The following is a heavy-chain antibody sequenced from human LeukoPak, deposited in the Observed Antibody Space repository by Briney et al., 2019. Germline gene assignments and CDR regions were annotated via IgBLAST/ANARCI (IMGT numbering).Heavy chain of an antibody. D-gene: IGHD3-22*01. CDR3: ARDSSGYRRLDY. CDR2: IYHSGST. Sequence: PSETLSLTCAVSGGSISSGGYSWSWIRQPPGKGLEWIGYIYHSGSTYYNPSLKSRVTISVDRSKNQFSLKLSSVTAADPAVYYCARDSSGYRRLDYWGQGTLVTVSS. CDR1: GGSISSGGYS. V-gene: IGHV4-30-2*01. J-gene: IGHJ4*02.